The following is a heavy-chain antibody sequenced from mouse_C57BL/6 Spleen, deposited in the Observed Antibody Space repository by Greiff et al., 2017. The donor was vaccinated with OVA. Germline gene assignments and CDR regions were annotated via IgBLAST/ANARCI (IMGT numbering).Heavy chain of an antibody. CDR3: ARHYYGSSSYFDY. D-gene: IGHD1-1*01. CDR1: GYTFTSYW. J-gene: IGHJ2*01. V-gene: IGHV1-50*01. CDR2: IDPSDSYT. Sequence: QVQLKQPGAELVKPGASVKLSCKASGYTFTSYWMQWVKQRPGQGLEWIGEIDPSDSYTNYNQKFKGKATLTVDTSSSTAYMQLSSLTSEDSAVYYCARHYYGSSSYFDYWGQGTTLTVSS.